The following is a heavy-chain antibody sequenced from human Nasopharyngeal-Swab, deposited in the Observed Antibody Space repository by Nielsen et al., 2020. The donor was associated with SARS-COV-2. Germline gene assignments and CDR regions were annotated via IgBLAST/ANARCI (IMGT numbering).Heavy chain of an antibody. Sequence: GGSLRLSCVASGYSFRTYGMSWVRQAPGKGLEWVAAIRGSGDISGSGGNTYYADSVKGRFTISRDNSKNTLSLQMNSLRAEDTAVYYCAKDLRGPYFFWGQGTLVTVSS. CDR2: IRGSGDISGSGGNT. CDR3: AKDLRGPYFF. J-gene: IGHJ4*02. V-gene: IGHV3-23*01. D-gene: IGHD2/OR15-2a*01. CDR1: GYSFRTYG.